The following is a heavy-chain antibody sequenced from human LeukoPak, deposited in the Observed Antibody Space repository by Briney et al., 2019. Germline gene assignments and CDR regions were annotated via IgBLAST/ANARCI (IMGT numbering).Heavy chain of an antibody. CDR2: IYYSGST. Sequence: KASETLSLTCTVSGGSISSYYWSWIRQPAGKGLEWIGYIYYSGSTNYNPSLKSRVTISIDTSKNQFSLRLSSVTAADTAVYYCARSPSRSGASGFDYWGQGTLVTVSS. CDR1: GGSISSYY. J-gene: IGHJ4*02. D-gene: IGHD3-10*01. V-gene: IGHV4-59*01. CDR3: ARSPSRSGASGFDY.